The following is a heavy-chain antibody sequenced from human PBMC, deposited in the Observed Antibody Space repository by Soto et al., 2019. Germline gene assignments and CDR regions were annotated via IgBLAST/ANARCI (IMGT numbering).Heavy chain of an antibody. CDR2: ISGSGGST. Sequence: GGSLRLSCAASGITFRNYAMSWVRQAPGKGLEWVSTISGSGGSTYYADSVKGRFTISRDNSKNTLYLQMNSLRAEDTAVYYCAKDPEWELPKYYFDYWGQGTLVTVSS. CDR3: AKDPEWELPKYYFDY. D-gene: IGHD1-26*01. J-gene: IGHJ4*02. CDR1: GITFRNYA. V-gene: IGHV3-23*01.